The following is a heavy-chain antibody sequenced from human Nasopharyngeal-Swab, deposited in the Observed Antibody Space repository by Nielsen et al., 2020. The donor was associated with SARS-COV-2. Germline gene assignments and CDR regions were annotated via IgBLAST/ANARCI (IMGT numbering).Heavy chain of an antibody. D-gene: IGHD5-12*01. CDR3: ARVDIVTNNDY. J-gene: IGHJ4*02. CDR1: GFTFSSYW. CDR2: INSDGSST. V-gene: IGHV3-74*01. Sequence: GESLKISCAASGFTFSSYWMHWVRQAPGKGLVWVSRINSDGSSTSYADSVKGRFTISRDNAKNTLYLQMNSLRAEDTAVYYCARVDIVTNNDYWGQGTLVTVSS.